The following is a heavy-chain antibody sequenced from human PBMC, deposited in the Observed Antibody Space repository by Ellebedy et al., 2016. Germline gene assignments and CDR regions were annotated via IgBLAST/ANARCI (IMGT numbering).Heavy chain of an antibody. J-gene: IGHJ4*02. V-gene: IGHV4-34*01. CDR1: GGSFSGYY. D-gene: IGHD6-19*01. Sequence: SETLSLTXAVYGGSFSGYYWSWIRQPPGKGLEWIGEINHSGSTNYNPSLKSRVTISVDTSKNQFSLKLSSVTAADTAVYYCARGYRWLASYFDYWGQGTLVTVSS. CDR3: ARGYRWLASYFDY. CDR2: INHSGST.